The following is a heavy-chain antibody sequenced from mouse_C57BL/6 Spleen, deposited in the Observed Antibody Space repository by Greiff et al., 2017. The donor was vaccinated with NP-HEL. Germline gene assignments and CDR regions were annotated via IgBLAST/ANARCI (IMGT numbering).Heavy chain of an antibody. D-gene: IGHD4-1*01. CDR1: GYTFTSYW. J-gene: IGHJ4*01. Sequence: VQLQQSGAELVRPGASVKLSCKASGYTFTSYWMDWVKQRPEQGLEWIGNIYPSDGETHYTPKFKGKATLTVDKSSSTAYLQLSSLTSEDSAVCYCARLATGTLAMEGWGQGTTVTVS. CDR3: ARLATGTLAMEG. CDR2: IYPSDGET. V-gene: IGHV1-61*01.